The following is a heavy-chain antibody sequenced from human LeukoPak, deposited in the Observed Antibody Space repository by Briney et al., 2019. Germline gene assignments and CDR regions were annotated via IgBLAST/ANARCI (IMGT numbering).Heavy chain of an antibody. Sequence: PGGSLRLSCAASGFTFSSYEMNWVRQAPGKGLEWVSYISSSGSTIYYADSVKGRFTISRDNAKNSLYLQMNSLRAEDTAVYYCARGHHGWYSDLYYFDCWGQGTLVTVSS. D-gene: IGHD6-19*01. CDR3: ARGHHGWYSDLYYFDC. CDR2: ISSSGSTI. V-gene: IGHV3-48*03. CDR1: GFTFSSYE. J-gene: IGHJ4*02.